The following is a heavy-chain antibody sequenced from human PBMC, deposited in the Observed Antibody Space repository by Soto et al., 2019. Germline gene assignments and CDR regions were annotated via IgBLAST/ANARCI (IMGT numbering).Heavy chain of an antibody. Sequence: GESLNISCKGSGDSFTSYWIGWVRQMPGKGLEWMGIIYPGDSDTRYSPSFQGQVTISADKSISTAYLQWSSLKASDTAMYYCASSGVLWFSPYYGMDVWGQGTTVPVS. J-gene: IGHJ6*02. V-gene: IGHV5-51*01. CDR1: GDSFTSYW. CDR3: ASSGVLWFSPYYGMDV. D-gene: IGHD2-21*01. CDR2: IYPGDSDT.